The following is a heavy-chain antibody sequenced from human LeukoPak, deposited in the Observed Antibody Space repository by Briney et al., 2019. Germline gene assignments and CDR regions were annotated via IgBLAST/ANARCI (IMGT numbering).Heavy chain of an antibody. CDR1: GFTFDDYA. CDR2: ISWNSGSI. CDR3: AKGDTVAGSFDY. D-gene: IGHD6-19*01. Sequence: PGGSLRLSCAASGFTFDDYAMHWVRQAPGKGLEWVSGISWNSGSIGYADSVKGRFTISRDSAKNSLYLQMNSLRAEDTALYYCAKGDTVAGSFDYWGQGTLVTVSS. J-gene: IGHJ4*02. V-gene: IGHV3-9*01.